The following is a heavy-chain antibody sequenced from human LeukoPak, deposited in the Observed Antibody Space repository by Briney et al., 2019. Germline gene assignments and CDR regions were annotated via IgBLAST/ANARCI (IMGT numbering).Heavy chain of an antibody. CDR2: IYTSGST. CDR3: ARGYYDSSGYFRGYYFDY. Sequence: PSETLSLTCTVSGGSISSGSYYWSWIRQPAGKGLEWIGRIYTSGSTNYNPSLKSRVTISVDTSKNQFSLKLSSVTAADTAVYYCARGYYDSSGYFRGYYFDYWGQGTLVTVSS. V-gene: IGHV4-61*02. D-gene: IGHD3-22*01. J-gene: IGHJ4*02. CDR1: GGSISSGSYY.